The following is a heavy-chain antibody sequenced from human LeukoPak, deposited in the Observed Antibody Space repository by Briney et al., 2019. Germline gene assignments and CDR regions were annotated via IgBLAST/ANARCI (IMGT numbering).Heavy chain of an antibody. D-gene: IGHD4-11*01. V-gene: IGHV2-5*02. CDR2: IYWDDYK. Sequence: SGPTPVNPTQTPTLTCTFSGLSLSTSGVGVGWIRQPPGKALVWLALIYWDDYKRYSPSLKTRLTITKDTSKNQVVLTMTNMDPVDTATYYCAHRRTYSNYGIYFDYWGQGTLVTVSS. CDR3: AHRRTYSNYGIYFDY. J-gene: IGHJ4*02. CDR1: GLSLSTSGVG.